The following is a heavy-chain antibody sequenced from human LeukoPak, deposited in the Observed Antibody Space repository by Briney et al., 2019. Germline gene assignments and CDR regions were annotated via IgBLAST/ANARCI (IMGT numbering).Heavy chain of an antibody. J-gene: IGHJ5*02. D-gene: IGHD4-17*01. CDR2: ISAYNGNT. Sequence: ASVKVSCKASGYTFASYGISWVRQAPGQGLEWMGWISAYNGNTNYAQKLQGRVTMTTDTSTSTAYMELRSLRSDDTAVYYCARGGTTVTPGLLWFDPWGQGTLVTVSS. CDR3: ARGGTTVTPGLLWFDP. V-gene: IGHV1-18*01. CDR1: GYTFASYG.